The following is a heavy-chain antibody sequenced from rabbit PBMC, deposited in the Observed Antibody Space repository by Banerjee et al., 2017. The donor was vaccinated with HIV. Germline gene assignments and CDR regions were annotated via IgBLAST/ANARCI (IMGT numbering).Heavy chain of an antibody. J-gene: IGHJ4*01. V-gene: IGHV1S45*01. CDR2: IDADSSGRT. CDR1: GFTLSTTW. CDR3: ARSSYTYGGANGVYASHL. D-gene: IGHD6-1*01. Sequence: QEQLVESGGGLVQPEGSLKLSCKASGFTLSTTWMCWVRQAPGKGLEWIACIDADSSGRTYYASWAKGRFTISKTSSTTVTLQLTSLTAADTATYFCARSSYTYGGANGVYASHLCG.